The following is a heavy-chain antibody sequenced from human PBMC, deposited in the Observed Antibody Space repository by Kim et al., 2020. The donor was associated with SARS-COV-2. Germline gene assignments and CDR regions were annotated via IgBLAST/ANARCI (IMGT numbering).Heavy chain of an antibody. D-gene: IGHD6-19*01. CDR3: ARGSIAVAGLIDY. V-gene: IGHV3-30*04. CDR2: ISYDGSNK. Sequence: GGSLRLSCAASGFTFSSYAMHWVRQAPGKGLEWVAVISYDGSNKYYADSVKGRFTISRDNSKNTLYLQMNSLRAEDTAVYYCARGSIAVAGLIDYWGQGTLVTVSS. CDR1: GFTFSSYA. J-gene: IGHJ4*02.